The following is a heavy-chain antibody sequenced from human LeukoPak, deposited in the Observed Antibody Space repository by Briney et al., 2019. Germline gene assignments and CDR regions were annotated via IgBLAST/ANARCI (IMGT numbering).Heavy chain of an antibody. J-gene: IGHJ4*02. CDR1: GGSISSYY. D-gene: IGHD3-22*01. CDR3: ARMSYDSSGYGFDY. CDR2: IYYSGST. Sequence: SETLSLTCTVSGGSISSYYWSWIRQPPGKGLEWIGYIYYSGSTNYNPSLKSRVTISVDTSKNQFSLKLSSVTAADTAVYYCARMSYDSSGYGFDYWGQGTLVTVSS. V-gene: IGHV4-59*01.